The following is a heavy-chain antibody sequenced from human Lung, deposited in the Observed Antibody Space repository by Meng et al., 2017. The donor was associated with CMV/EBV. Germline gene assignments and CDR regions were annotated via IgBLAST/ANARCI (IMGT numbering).Heavy chain of an antibody. CDR3: ARHYDASWFGY. D-gene: IGHD2-2*01. J-gene: IGHJ4*02. V-gene: IGHV5-51*01. CDR2: IHCGDSRT. CDR1: GYTFASHW. Sequence: GESXKISCKTSGYTFASHWIGWVRQLPGEDLEWMGMIHCGDSRTIYSPLFQGQVTISVDKSLNTAYLQWNSLQASDTAMYYCARHYDASWFGYWGQGTLVTVYS.